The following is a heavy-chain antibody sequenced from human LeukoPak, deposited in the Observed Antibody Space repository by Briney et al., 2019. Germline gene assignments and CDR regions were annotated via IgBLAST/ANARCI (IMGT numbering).Heavy chain of an antibody. J-gene: IGHJ4*02. CDR3: ASLSRRRIIVEATPDY. D-gene: IGHD1-26*01. Sequence: SETLSLTCTVSGGSISSSSYYWGWIRQPPGKGLEWIGSIYYSGSTYYNPSLKSRVTISVDTSKNQFSLKLSSVTAADTAVYYCASLSRRRIIVEATPDYWGQGTLVTVSS. CDR1: GGSISSSSYY. V-gene: IGHV4-39*01. CDR2: IYYSGST.